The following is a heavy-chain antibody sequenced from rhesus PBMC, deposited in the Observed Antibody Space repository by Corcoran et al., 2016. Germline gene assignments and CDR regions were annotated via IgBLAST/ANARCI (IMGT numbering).Heavy chain of an antibody. J-gene: IGHJ4*01. CDR2: IYGSGSIT. CDR1: GGSISSSY. D-gene: IGHD4-29*01. V-gene: IGHV4-169*02. Sequence: QLQLQESGPGLVKPSETLSVTCAVSGGSISSSYWSWLRQAPGKGLEWIVYIYGSGSITNYNPSLKSRVTLSVDTSKNQLSLKLSSVTTADTAVYYCARDVSVAAKGDFDYWGQGVLVTVSS. CDR3: ARDVSVAAKGDFDY.